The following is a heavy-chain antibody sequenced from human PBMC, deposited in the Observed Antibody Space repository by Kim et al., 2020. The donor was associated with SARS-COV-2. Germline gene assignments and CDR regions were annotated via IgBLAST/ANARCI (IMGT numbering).Heavy chain of an antibody. J-gene: IGHJ3*02. V-gene: IGHV3-15*01. CDR1: GFTFSNAW. D-gene: IGHD3-10*01. CDR3: TTGITMVRGPDDAFDI. Sequence: GGSLRLSCAASGFTFSNAWMSWVRQAPGKGLEWVGRIKSKTDGGTTDYAAPVKGRFTISRDDSKNTLYLQMNSLKTEDTAVYYCTTGITMVRGPDDAFDIWGQGTMVTVSS. CDR2: IKSKTDGGTT.